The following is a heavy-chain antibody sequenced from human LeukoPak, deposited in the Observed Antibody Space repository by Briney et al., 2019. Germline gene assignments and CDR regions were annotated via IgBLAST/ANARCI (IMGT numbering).Heavy chain of an antibody. D-gene: IGHD2-15*01. CDR3: AVMGGYCRFGACYSPFDY. CDR1: GFTFSTNG. V-gene: IGHV3-30*03. CDR2: ISYDGINK. J-gene: IGHJ4*02. Sequence: SGGSLRLSCAASGFTFSTNGMHWVRQAPGKGLEWVALISYDGINKYYADSVRGRFTISRDNSKNTLYLQMNSLRGDDTAAYYYAVMGGYCRFGACYSPFDYWGQGTLVTVSS.